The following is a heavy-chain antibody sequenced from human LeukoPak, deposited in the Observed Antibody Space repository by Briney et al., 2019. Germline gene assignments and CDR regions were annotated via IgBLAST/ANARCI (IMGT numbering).Heavy chain of an antibody. CDR1: GFTFSSYS. Sequence: GGSLRLSCAASGFTFSSYSMNWVRQAPGKGLEWVSSISSSSSYIYYADSVKGRFTISRDNAKNSLYLQMNSLRAEGTAVYYCARVSYYDSSGFSDFDYWGQGTLVTVSS. D-gene: IGHD3-22*01. CDR2: ISSSSSYI. CDR3: ARVSYYDSSGFSDFDY. V-gene: IGHV3-21*01. J-gene: IGHJ4*02.